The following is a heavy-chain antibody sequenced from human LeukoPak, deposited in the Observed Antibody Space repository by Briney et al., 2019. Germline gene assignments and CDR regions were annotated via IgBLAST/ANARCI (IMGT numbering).Heavy chain of an antibody. Sequence: SVKVSCKASGGTFSGYAISWVRQAPGQGLEWMGGIIPIFGTANYAQKFQGRVTITRDTSASTAYMELSSLRSEDTAVYYCARESCSSTSCYYYYGMDVWGQGTTVTVSS. D-gene: IGHD2-2*01. J-gene: IGHJ6*02. CDR3: ARESCSSTSCYYYYGMDV. CDR1: GGTFSGYA. CDR2: IIPIFGTA. V-gene: IGHV1-69*05.